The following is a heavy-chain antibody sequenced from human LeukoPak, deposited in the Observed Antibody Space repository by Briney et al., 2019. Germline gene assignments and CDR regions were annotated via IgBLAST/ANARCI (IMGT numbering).Heavy chain of an antibody. CDR1: GGTFSSYA. CDR2: IIPIFGTA. Sequence: SVKVSCKASGGTFSSYAISWVRQAPGQGLEWMGGIIPIFGTANYAQKFQGRVTITTDESTSTAYMELSSLRSEDTAVYYCARTDYDILTGYYYYYYMDVWGKGTTVTVSS. J-gene: IGHJ6*03. V-gene: IGHV1-69*05. D-gene: IGHD3-9*01. CDR3: ARTDYDILTGYYYYYYMDV.